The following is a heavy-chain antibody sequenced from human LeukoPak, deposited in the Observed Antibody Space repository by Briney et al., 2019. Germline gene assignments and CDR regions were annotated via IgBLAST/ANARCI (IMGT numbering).Heavy chain of an antibody. CDR3: TTGYGSGSYYPYFDY. CDR2: IKSKTDGGTT. D-gene: IGHD3-10*01. CDR1: GFTFSNAW. Sequence: GGSLRLSCAASGFTFSNAWMSWVRQAPGKGLEWVGRIKSKTDGGTTDYAAPVKGRFTISIDDSKNTLYLQMNSLKTEDTAVYYCTTGYGSGSYYPYFDYWGQGTLVTVSS. J-gene: IGHJ4*02. V-gene: IGHV3-15*01.